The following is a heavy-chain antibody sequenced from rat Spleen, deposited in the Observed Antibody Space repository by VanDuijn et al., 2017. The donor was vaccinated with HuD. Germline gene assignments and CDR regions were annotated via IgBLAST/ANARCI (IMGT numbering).Heavy chain of an antibody. D-gene: IGHD1-1*01. CDR3: TTVVQGHGFAY. J-gene: IGHJ3*01. CDR2: IVYDGSRI. Sequence: EVQLVESGGGLLQPGRSLKLSCAVSGFTFSDYAMAWVRQAPKKGLEWVATIVYDGSRIYYRDSVKGRFTISRDNAKSTLYLQMNSLRSEDTATYYCTTVVQGHGFAYWGQGTLVTVSS. CDR1: GFTFSDYA. V-gene: IGHV5-17*01.